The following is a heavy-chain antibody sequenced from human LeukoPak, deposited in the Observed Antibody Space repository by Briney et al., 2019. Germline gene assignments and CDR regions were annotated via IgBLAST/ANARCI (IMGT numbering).Heavy chain of an antibody. CDR3: AEARLYYDFLTCYTGGQFEY. CDR2: ISGGGGST. CDR1: GFTFSSYA. Sequence: PGGSLRLSCAASGFTFSSYAMSWVRQAPGKGLEWVSAISGGGGSTYYADSVKGRFTISRDNSKNTLYLQMNSLRAEDPAVYYCAEARLYYDFLTCYTGGQFEYWGQGTLVTVSS. V-gene: IGHV3-23*01. J-gene: IGHJ4*02. D-gene: IGHD3-9*01.